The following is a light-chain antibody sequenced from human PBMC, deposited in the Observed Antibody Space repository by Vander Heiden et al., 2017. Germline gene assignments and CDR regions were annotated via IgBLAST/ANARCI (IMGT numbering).Light chain of an antibody. V-gene: IGKV4-1*01. Sequence: DIVMTQSPDSLAVSLGERATINCKSSQSVLYISNNNSYLAWYQKKPGQPPKLLIYWASTRESGVPDRFSGSGSGTDFTLTISSLQAEDVAVYYCQQYYSHPGTFGQGTKVEIK. J-gene: IGKJ1*01. CDR3: QQYYSHPGT. CDR1: QSVLYISNNNSY. CDR2: WAS.